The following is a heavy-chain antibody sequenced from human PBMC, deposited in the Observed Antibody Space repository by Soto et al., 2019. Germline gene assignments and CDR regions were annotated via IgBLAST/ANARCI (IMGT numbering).Heavy chain of an antibody. CDR1: GYSFTRYG. J-gene: IGHJ6*02. D-gene: IGHD3-16*01. Sequence: QVQLVQSRAEVKNPGASVKVSCKASGYSFTRYGIAWARQAPGQGLEWMGWINTYNGNTNYAQNLQGIVPLTTDTSTSTAYMELTSLRSNATAIYYCAMVDVYVTPSPQDVWGQGTTVIVSS. CDR2: INTYNGNT. CDR3: AMVDVYVTPSPQDV. V-gene: IGHV1-18*01.